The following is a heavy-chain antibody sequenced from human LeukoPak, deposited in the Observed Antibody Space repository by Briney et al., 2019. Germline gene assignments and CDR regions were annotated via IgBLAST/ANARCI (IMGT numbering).Heavy chain of an antibody. CDR3: ARLPSLEWLPDNDY. CDR2: INHSGST. V-gene: IGHV4-34*01. Sequence: PSETLSLTCAVYGGSFSGYYWSWIRQPPGKGLEWIGEINHSGSTNYNPSLKSRVTISVDTSKNQFSLKLSSVTAADTAVYYCARLPSLEWLPDNDYWGQGTLVTVSS. D-gene: IGHD3-3*01. CDR1: GGSFSGYY. J-gene: IGHJ4*02.